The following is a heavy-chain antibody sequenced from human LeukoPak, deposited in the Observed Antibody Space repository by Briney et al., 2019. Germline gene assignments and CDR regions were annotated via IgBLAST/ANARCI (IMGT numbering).Heavy chain of an antibody. CDR1: GFTFSSYG. CDR3: AKDLVRGVGASVGYMDV. Sequence: PGGSLRLSCAASGFTFSSYGMHWVRQAPGKGLEGVAFIRYDGSNKYYADSVKGRFTISRDNSKNTLYLQMNSLRAEDTAVYYCAKDLVRGVGASVGYMDVWGKGTTVTVSS. CDR2: IRYDGSNK. J-gene: IGHJ6*03. D-gene: IGHD3-10*01. V-gene: IGHV3-30*02.